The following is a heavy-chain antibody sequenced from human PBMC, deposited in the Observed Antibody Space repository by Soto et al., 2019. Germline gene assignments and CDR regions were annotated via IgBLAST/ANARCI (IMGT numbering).Heavy chain of an antibody. Sequence: QVQLVESGGDLVKPGGSLRLSCAASGYTFSDYYMSWIRQAPGKGLEWISYIDTSGTKIYYADSVKGRFTFTRDNAKNSLYREMNSLRDEDTAVYYCASHYDMWSGYLSPVDSWGQGTLVTVSS. CDR3: ASHYDMWSGYLSPVDS. D-gene: IGHD3-3*01. V-gene: IGHV3-11*01. CDR1: GYTFSDYY. J-gene: IGHJ4*02. CDR2: IDTSGTKI.